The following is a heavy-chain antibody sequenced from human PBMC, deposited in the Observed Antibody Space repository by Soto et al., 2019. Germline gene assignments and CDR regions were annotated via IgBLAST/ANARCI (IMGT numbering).Heavy chain of an antibody. Sequence: VSGPTLVNPTQTLTLTCTFSGFSLTTRGVGVGWIRQPPGKALEWLALIYWDDDKRYSPSLKSRLTITKDTSKNQVVLTMTNMDPADTATYYCAHRFDWYYFNYWGQGTVVTVSS. D-gene: IGHD3-9*01. V-gene: IGHV2-5*02. J-gene: IGHJ4*02. CDR2: IYWDDDK. CDR3: AHRFDWYYFNY. CDR1: GFSLTTRGVG.